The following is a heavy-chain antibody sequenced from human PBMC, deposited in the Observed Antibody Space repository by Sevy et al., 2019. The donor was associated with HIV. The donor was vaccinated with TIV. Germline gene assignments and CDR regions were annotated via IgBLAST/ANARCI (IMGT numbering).Heavy chain of an antibody. Sequence: GGSLRLSCAASGFSVSTNYMTWVRQAPGKGLEWVSVVYSGGRTECADSVKGRFTIFSDISKNGLFLELGSLTAEDTAVYYCATCSSGDSYYYGMDVWGQGTTVTVSS. V-gene: IGHV3-53*01. CDR3: ATCSSGDSYYYGMDV. CDR2: VYSGGRT. CDR1: GFSVSTNY. J-gene: IGHJ6*02. D-gene: IGHD4-17*01.